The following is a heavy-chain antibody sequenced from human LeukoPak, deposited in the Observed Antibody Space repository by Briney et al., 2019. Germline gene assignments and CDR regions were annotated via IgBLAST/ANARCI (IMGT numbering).Heavy chain of an antibody. CDR3: AREGDRYYYGSGSPNYYYYYGMDV. CDR1: GFTFSDYY. Sequence: GSLRLSCAASGFTFSDYYMSWIRQAPGKGLEWVSYISSSGSTIYYADSVKGRFTISRDNAKNSLYLQMNSLRAEDTAVYYCAREGDRYYYGSGSPNYYYYYGMDVWGQGTTVTVSS. D-gene: IGHD3-10*01. CDR2: ISSSGSTI. J-gene: IGHJ6*02. V-gene: IGHV3-11*01.